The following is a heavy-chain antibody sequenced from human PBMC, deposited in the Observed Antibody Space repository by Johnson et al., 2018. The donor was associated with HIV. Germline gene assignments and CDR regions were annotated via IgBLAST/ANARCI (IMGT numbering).Heavy chain of an antibody. J-gene: IGHJ3*02. CDR3: AKARGLHSGAFDI. D-gene: IGHD4-11*01. CDR2: ISGSGSST. V-gene: IGHV3-23*04. CDR1: GFTFSNYA. Sequence: VQLVESGGGLVQPGGSLRLSCAASGFTFSNYAMSWVRPAPGKGLEWVSTISGSGSSTYYVDSVKGRFTISRDNFKNMLYLQMNSLRAEDTAVYYCAKARGLHSGAFDIWGQGTMVTVSS.